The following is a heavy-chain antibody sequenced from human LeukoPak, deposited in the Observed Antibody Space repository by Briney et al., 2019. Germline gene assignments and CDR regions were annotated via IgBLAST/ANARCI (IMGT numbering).Heavy chain of an antibody. Sequence: SETLSLTCTVSGVSISSSNSYWGWIRQPPGKGLEWIGSIYYSGNTYYNASLKSQVSISIDTSKNQFSLRLTSVTAADTAVYYCARIPVAHADYWGQGTLVTVSS. D-gene: IGHD2-15*01. CDR3: ARIPVAHADY. V-gene: IGHV4-39*01. J-gene: IGHJ4*02. CDR2: IYYSGNT. CDR1: GVSISSSNSY.